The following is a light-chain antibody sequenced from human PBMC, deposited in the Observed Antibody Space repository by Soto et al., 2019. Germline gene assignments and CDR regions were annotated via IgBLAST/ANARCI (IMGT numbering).Light chain of an antibody. J-gene: IGKJ2*01. CDR1: QHVSSN. CDR2: RAS. V-gene: IGKV3-15*01. CDR3: QQYNNWPYT. Sequence: EIVMTQSPATLSVSPGGSATLSCRASQHVSSNFAWYRQQPGQAPTLLIYRASTRATGIPARFSGSGSGTELPLTISRLQSEDFAVYYCQQYNNWPYTFGQGTKLEIK.